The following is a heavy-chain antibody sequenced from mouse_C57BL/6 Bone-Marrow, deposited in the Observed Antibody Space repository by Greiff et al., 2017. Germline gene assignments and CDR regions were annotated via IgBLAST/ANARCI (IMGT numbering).Heavy chain of an antibody. Sequence: VQLQQSGPELVKPGASVKIPCKASGYTFTDYNMDWVKQSHGKSLEWIGDINPNNGGTIYNQKFKGKATLTVDKSSSKAYMEIRSLTSEDTAVYYCARPSLYYYGSSPFAYWGQGTLVTVSA. CDR2: INPNNGGT. CDR1: GYTFTDYN. D-gene: IGHD1-1*01. CDR3: ARPSLYYYGSSPFAY. V-gene: IGHV1-18*01. J-gene: IGHJ3*01.